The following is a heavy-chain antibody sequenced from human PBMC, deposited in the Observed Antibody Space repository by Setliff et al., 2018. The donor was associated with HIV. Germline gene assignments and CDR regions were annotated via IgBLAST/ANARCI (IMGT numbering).Heavy chain of an antibody. Sequence: SETLSLTCAVYGGSLRNYYWSWIRQPPGEGLEWIGSIYYSGSTYYNPSLKSRVTISVDMSKNQFSLKLSSVTAADTSVYYCATYSSSWPDYWGQGTMVTVSS. V-gene: IGHV4-59*05. CDR3: ATYSSSWPDY. D-gene: IGHD6-13*01. CDR2: IYYSGST. CDR1: GGSLRNYY. J-gene: IGHJ4*03.